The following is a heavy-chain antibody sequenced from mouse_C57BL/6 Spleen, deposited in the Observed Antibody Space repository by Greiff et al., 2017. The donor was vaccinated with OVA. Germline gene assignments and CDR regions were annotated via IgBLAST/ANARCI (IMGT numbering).Heavy chain of an antibody. J-gene: IGHJ4*01. Sequence: VQLQQSGAELVKPGASVKISCKASGYAFSSYWMNWVKQRPGKGLEWIGQIYPGDGDTNYNGKFKGKATLTADKSSSTAYMQLSSLTSEDSAVYFCARSTYPYAMDYWGQGTSVTVSS. D-gene: IGHD5-1*01. V-gene: IGHV1-80*01. CDR2: IYPGDGDT. CDR1: GYAFSSYW. CDR3: ARSTYPYAMDY.